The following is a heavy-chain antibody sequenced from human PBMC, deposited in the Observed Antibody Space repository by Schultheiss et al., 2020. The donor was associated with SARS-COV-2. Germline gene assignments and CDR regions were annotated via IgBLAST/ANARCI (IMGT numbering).Heavy chain of an antibody. Sequence: AGSLRLSCAASGFPFSDYYMFWLRLAPGKGLEWVSYISGSGSQTDYTDSVKGRFIISRDNSKNTLYLQMNSLRAEDTAVYYCAREGITIFGVVIAFDYWGQGTLVTVSS. CDR1: GFPFSDYY. CDR3: AREGITIFGVVIAFDY. J-gene: IGHJ4*02. V-gene: IGHV3-11*06. CDR2: ISGSGSQT. D-gene: IGHD3-3*01.